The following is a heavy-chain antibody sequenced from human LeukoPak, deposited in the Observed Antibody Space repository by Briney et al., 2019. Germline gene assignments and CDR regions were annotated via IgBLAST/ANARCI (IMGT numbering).Heavy chain of an antibody. Sequence: SETLSLTCTVSGGSISSSNYYWGWIRQPPGKGLEWIGTMFYGGTTNYNPSLKSRVTISVDTSKNQFSLKLSSVTAADTAVYYCARRPAWGSFDYWGQGTLVTVSS. J-gene: IGHJ4*02. V-gene: IGHV4-39*07. CDR2: MFYGGTT. CDR3: ARRPAWGSFDY. D-gene: IGHD7-27*01. CDR1: GGSISSSNYY.